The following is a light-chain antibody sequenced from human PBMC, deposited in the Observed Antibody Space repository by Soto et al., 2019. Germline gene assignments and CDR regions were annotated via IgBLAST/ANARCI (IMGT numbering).Light chain of an antibody. CDR1: SSDVGGYNY. J-gene: IGLJ1*01. CDR2: DVS. Sequence: QSVLTQPASVSGSPGQSITISCTGTSSDVGGYNYVSWYQQHPGKAPKLMIYDVSNRPSGVSNRFSGSKSGNTASLTISGLQAEDEADYYCSSYTITCSRGGYVFGTGTKVTVL. CDR3: SSYTITCSRGGYV. V-gene: IGLV2-14*03.